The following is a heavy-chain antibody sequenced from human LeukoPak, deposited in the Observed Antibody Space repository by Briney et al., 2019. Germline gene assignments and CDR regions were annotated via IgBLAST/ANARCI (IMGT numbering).Heavy chain of an antibody. J-gene: IGHJ6*03. CDR2: MNPNSGNT. D-gene: IGHD2-15*01. V-gene: IGHV1-8*01. CDR1: GYTFTSYD. CDR3: AREGYCSGGSCSDYYMDV. Sequence: ASVKVSCKASGYTFTSYDINWVRQATGQGLEWMGWMNPNSGNTAYAQKFQGRVTMTRNTSISTAYMELSSLRSEDTAVYYCAREGYCSGGSCSDYYMDVWGKGTTVTVSS.